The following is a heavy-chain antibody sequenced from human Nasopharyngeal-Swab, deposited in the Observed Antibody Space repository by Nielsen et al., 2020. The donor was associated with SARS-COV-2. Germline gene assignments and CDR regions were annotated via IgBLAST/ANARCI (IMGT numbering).Heavy chain of an antibody. CDR1: GFSFSDYS. CDR2: ISGTSTYI. D-gene: IGHD3-10*01. V-gene: IGHV3-21*01. CDR3: ARVLGRGVYYYYYGMDV. J-gene: IGHJ6*02. Sequence: GESLKISCAASGFSFSDYSMNWVRQAPGKGLEWVSSISGTSTYIYYADSVKGRFTISRDNAKNSLYLQRNSLRAEDAAMYYCARVLGRGVYYYYYGMDVWGQGTTVTVSS.